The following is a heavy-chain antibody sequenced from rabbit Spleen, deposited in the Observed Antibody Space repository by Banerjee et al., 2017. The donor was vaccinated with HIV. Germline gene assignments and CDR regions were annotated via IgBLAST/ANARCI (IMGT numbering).Heavy chain of an antibody. Sequence: QEQLEESGGDLVKPEGSLTLTCTASGFSLSSSYWICWVRQAPGKGLEWVACIDAGFKGTTYYASWAKGRFTISKTSSTTVTLQMTSLTAADTATYFCARDTGTSFSTYGMDLWGQGTLVTVS. D-gene: IGHD7-1*01. J-gene: IGHJ6*01. CDR3: ARDTGTSFSTYGMDL. V-gene: IGHV1S45*01. CDR2: IDAGFKGTT. CDR1: GFSLSSSYW.